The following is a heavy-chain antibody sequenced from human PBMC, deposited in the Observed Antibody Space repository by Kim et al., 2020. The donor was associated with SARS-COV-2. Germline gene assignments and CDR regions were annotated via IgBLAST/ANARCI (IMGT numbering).Heavy chain of an antibody. D-gene: IGHD6-13*01. J-gene: IGHJ1*01. Sequence: GGSLRLSCAASGFTFSSYGMHWVRQAPGKGLEWVAVISYDGSNKYYADSVKGRFTISRDNSKNTLYLQMNSLRAEDTAVYYCAKTLGGISVGTDYCQH. CDR3: AKTLGGISVGTDYCQH. CDR1: GFTFSSYG. V-gene: IGHV3-30*18. CDR2: ISYDGSNK.